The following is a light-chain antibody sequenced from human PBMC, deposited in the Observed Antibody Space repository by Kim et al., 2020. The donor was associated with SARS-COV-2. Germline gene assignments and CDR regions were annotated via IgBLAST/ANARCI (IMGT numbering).Light chain of an antibody. Sequence: PGGTDTLTCGSSTGSVTSSRYPYWFQQKPGQAPRTLIYDSDNKHSWTPVRFSGSLLGGKAALTLSGAQPEDEAEYFCLLYYGGTWVFGGGTKLTVL. CDR3: LLYYGGTWV. CDR2: DSD. V-gene: IGLV7-46*01. CDR1: TGSVTSSRY. J-gene: IGLJ3*02.